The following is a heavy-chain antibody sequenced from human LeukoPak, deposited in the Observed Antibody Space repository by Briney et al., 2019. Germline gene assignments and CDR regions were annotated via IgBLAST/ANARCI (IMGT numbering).Heavy chain of an antibody. D-gene: IGHD6-13*01. CDR1: GGSFSSYY. CDR2: IYYSGST. V-gene: IGHV4-59*01. Sequence: SETLSLTCAVYGGSFSSYYWSWIRQPPGKGLEWIGYIYYSGSTNYNPSLKSRVTISVDTSKNQFSLKLSSVTAADTAVYYCARGILAAAGRIWDYWGQGTLVTVSS. J-gene: IGHJ4*02. CDR3: ARGILAAAGRIWDY.